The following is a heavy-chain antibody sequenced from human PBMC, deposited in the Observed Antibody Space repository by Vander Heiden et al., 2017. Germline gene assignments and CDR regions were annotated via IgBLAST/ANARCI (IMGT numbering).Heavy chain of an antibody. D-gene: IGHD3-9*01. CDR1: GFTFRSYA. CDR2: ISGSGGST. CDR3: AKARGGYDILTGYYGNWFDP. V-gene: IGHV3-23*01. Sequence: EVQLLESGGGLVQPGGSLRLSCEASGFTFRSYAMSWVLQAPGKGLEWVSAISGSGGSTYYADSVKGRFTISRDNSKNTLYLQMNSLRAEDTAVYYCAKARGGYDILTGYYGNWFDPWGQGTLVTVSS. J-gene: IGHJ5*02.